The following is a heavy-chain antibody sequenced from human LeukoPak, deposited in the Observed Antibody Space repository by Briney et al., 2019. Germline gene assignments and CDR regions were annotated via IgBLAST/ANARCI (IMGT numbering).Heavy chain of an antibody. CDR3: ARGPSGYDSVDV. Sequence: ASVKVSCKASGYTFIDYYVHWVRQAPGQGLECMGWINPKSGDTNYAQKFEGRVTMTRDTSISTAYMELGGLRSDDTAVYYCARGPSGYDSVDVWGKGTTVIVSS. J-gene: IGHJ6*03. CDR2: INPKSGDT. CDR1: GYTFIDYY. V-gene: IGHV1-2*02. D-gene: IGHD1-26*01.